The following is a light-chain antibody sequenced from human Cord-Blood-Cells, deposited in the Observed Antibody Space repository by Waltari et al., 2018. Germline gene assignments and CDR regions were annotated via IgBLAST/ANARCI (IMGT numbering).Light chain of an antibody. CDR2: AAS. CDR1: KSISSY. Sequence: DIQMTQPPSSLSPSVEDRAPIPCRASKSISSYLNWYQQKPGKAPKLRIYAASSLQSGVPSRFSGSGSGTDFTLTISSLQPEDFATYYCQQSYSTPYTFGQGTKLEIK. CDR3: QQSYSTPYT. V-gene: IGKV1-39*01. J-gene: IGKJ2*01.